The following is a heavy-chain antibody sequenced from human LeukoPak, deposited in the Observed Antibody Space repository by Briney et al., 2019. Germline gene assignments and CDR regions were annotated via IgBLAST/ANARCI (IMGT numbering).Heavy chain of an antibody. Sequence: SQTLSPTCAVYGGSVSGYYWSCVRQPPRKGLEWIGEINHNGSTHYNPSLKSRVSLSVDTSINKFSLKLSSVTAADTAVYYCASAVLQYCSGGSCLPVYYFGYWGQGALVTVSS. CDR3: ASAVLQYCSGGSCLPVYYFGY. CDR2: INHNGST. D-gene: IGHD2-15*01. CDR1: GGSVSGYY. V-gene: IGHV4-34*01. J-gene: IGHJ4*02.